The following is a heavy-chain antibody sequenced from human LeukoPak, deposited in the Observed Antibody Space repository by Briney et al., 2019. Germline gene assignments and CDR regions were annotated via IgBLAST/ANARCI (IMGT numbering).Heavy chain of an antibody. Sequence: GASVKVSCKASGYTFTSYYMHWVRQAPGQGLEWMGIINPSGGSTSYVQKFQGRVTMTRDTSTSTVYMELSSLRSEDTAVYYCARVCSPSGIAAAGTGLDYWGQGTLVTVSS. J-gene: IGHJ4*02. D-gene: IGHD6-13*01. CDR3: ARVCSPSGIAAAGTGLDY. V-gene: IGHV1-46*01. CDR2: INPSGGST. CDR1: GYTFTSYY.